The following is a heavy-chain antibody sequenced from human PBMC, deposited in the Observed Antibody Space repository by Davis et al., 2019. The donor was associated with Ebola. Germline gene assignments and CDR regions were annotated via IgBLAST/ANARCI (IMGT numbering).Heavy chain of an antibody. V-gene: IGHV3-74*01. J-gene: IGHJ4*02. D-gene: IGHD6-13*01. Sequence: PGGSLRLSCAASGFTFSSYWMHWVRHAPGKGLVWVSRINSDGSSTSYADSVKGRFTISRDNAKNTLYLQMNSLRAEDTAVYYCARGKYSSSLIFPGFGYWGQGTLVTVSP. CDR2: INSDGSST. CDR1: GFTFSSYW. CDR3: ARGKYSSSLIFPGFGY.